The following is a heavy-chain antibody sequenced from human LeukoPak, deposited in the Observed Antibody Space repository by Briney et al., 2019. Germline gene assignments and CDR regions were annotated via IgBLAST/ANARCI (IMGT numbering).Heavy chain of an antibody. V-gene: IGHV1-69*05. CDR2: IIPIFGTA. D-gene: IGHD3-10*01. CDR3: ASYKNYYGSGTHFDY. J-gene: IGHJ4*02. Sequence: SVKVSRKASGGTFSSYAISWVRQAPGQGLEWMGRIIPIFGTANYAQKFQGRVTITTDESTSTAYMELSSLRSEDTAVYYCASYKNYYGSGTHFDYWGQGTLVTVSS. CDR1: GGTFSSYA.